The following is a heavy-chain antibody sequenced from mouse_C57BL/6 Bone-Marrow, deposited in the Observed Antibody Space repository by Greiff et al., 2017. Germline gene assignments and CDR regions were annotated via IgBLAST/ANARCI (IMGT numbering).Heavy chain of an antibody. D-gene: IGHD1-1*01. J-gene: IGHJ3*01. CDR2: ISPGDGDT. V-gene: IGHV1-82*01. Sequence: QVQLQQSGPELVQPRASVKISCTASGYGFSSSGMNWGKKRPGSGLVGHGRISPGDGDTNYIGKLKGKAALTAVNSSSTAYMQLSSLTSEVSAVYCCARDYYGPPRFAYWGQGTLVTVSA. CDR1: GYGFSSSG. CDR3: ARDYYGPPRFAY.